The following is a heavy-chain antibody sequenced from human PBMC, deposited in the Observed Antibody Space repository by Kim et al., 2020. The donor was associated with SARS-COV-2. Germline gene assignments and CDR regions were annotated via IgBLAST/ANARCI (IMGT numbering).Heavy chain of an antibody. D-gene: IGHD5-18*01. CDR1: GGSISSYY. CDR3: ARATAMGLNYFDY. CDR2: IYYSGST. J-gene: IGHJ4*02. Sequence: SETLSLTCTVSGGSISSYYWSWIRQPPGKGLEWIGYIYYSGSTNYNPSLKSRVTISVDTSKNQFSLKLSSVTAADTAVYYCARATAMGLNYFDYWGQGTL. V-gene: IGHV4-59*13.